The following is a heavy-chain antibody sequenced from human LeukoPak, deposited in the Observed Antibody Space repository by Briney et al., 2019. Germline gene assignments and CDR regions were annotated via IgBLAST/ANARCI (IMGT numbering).Heavy chain of an antibody. CDR2: IQHDSYNK. D-gene: IGHD3-10*01. Sequence: PGGSLRLSCAASGFTFSTYDIHWVRQAPGKGLEWVAFIQHDSYNKYYADSVKGRFTISRDNSKNTLYLQMNTLRTEDTAVYYCAKKAYYGDYYYMDVWGKGTTVTVSS. CDR3: AKKAYYGDYYYMDV. J-gene: IGHJ6*03. CDR1: GFTFSTYD. V-gene: IGHV3-30*02.